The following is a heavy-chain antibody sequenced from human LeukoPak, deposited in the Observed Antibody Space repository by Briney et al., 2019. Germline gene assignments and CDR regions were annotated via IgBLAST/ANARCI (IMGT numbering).Heavy chain of an antibody. D-gene: IGHD6-19*01. CDR3: ATSTGYTSGWYGVYFDY. CDR1: GITLSNYG. CDR2: ISGSGGST. J-gene: IGHJ4*02. Sequence: GGSLRLSCAVSGITLSNYGMSWVRQAPGKGLEWVSAISGSGGSTYYADSVKGRFTISRDNSKNTLYLQMNSLRAEDAAVYYCATSTGYTSGWYGVYFDYWGQGTLVTVSS. V-gene: IGHV3-23*01.